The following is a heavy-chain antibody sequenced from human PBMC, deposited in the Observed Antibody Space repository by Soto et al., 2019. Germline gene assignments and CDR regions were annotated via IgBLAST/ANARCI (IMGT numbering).Heavy chain of an antibody. CDR2: ISPIFGTP. D-gene: IGHD1-26*01. CDR1: GGTFSSYT. J-gene: IGHJ4*02. Sequence: QVQLVQSGAEVKKPGSSVTVSCKASGGTFSSYTISWVRQAPGQGLEWMAGISPIFGTPNYAQKFQDRVTITADDATMTAYMEMNRLTPEDTAGYYCARVVVGSRLSLDYWGQGTLVTISS. CDR3: ARVVVGSRLSLDY. V-gene: IGHV1-69*01.